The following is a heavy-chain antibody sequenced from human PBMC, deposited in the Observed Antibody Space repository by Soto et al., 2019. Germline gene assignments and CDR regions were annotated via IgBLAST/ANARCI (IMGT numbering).Heavy chain of an antibody. J-gene: IGHJ6*02. D-gene: IGHD6-25*01. CDR3: ARSKGGSGPDYYYGMDV. CDR1: GGTFSSYA. Sequence: QVQLVQSGAEVKKPGSSVKVSCKASGGTFSSYAISWVRQAPGQGLEWMGGIIPIFGTANYAQKFQGRVTITADESTSTAYMELSSLRSEDTAVYYCARSKGGSGPDYYYGMDVWGQGTTVTVSS. V-gene: IGHV1-69*01. CDR2: IIPIFGTA.